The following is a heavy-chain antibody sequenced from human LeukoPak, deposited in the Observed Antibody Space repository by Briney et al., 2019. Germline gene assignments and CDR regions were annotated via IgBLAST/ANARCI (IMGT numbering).Heavy chain of an antibody. V-gene: IGHV3-23*01. CDR3: AKGITMIVVVTDAFDI. D-gene: IGHD3-22*01. CDR1: GFTFDDYG. J-gene: IGHJ3*02. CDR2: ISGSGGST. Sequence: SGGSLRLSCAASGFTFDDYGMSWVRQAPGKGLEWVSAISGSGGSTYYADSVKGRFTISRDNSKNTLYLQMNSLRAEDMAVYYCAKGITMIVVVTDAFDIWGQGTMVTVSS.